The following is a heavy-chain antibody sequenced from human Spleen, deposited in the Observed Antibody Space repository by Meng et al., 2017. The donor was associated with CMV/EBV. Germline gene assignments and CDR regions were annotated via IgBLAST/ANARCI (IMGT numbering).Heavy chain of an antibody. Sequence: SGYTFTSYAIHWVRQAPGQRLEWMGWINAGNGNTKYSQKFQGRVTITRDTSASTAYMELSSLGSEDTALYYCARLTAATTTGNYLDYWGQGTLVTVSS. V-gene: IGHV1-3*01. CDR3: ARLTAATTTGNYLDY. CDR1: GYTFTSYA. D-gene: IGHD4-11*01. J-gene: IGHJ4*02. CDR2: INAGNGNT.